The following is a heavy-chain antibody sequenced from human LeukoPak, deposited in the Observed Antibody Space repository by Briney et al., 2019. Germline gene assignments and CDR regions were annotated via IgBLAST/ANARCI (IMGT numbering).Heavy chain of an antibody. CDR2: ISGSGDRT. CDR1: GFTFSSYA. D-gene: IGHD3-3*01. Sequence: GGSLRLSCAASGFTFSSYAMSWVRQAPGKGLEWVSDISGSGDRTDYADSVKGRFTISRDNSKKTVYLQMNSLRVEDTAVYYCAVTYYDFWSGLNDYWGQGTLVTVSS. J-gene: IGHJ4*02. V-gene: IGHV3-23*01. CDR3: AVTYYDFWSGLNDY.